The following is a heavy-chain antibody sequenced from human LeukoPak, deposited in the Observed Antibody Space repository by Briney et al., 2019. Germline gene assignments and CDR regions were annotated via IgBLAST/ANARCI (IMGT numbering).Heavy chain of an antibody. CDR1: GGSISSYY. D-gene: IGHD6-13*01. CDR2: IYYSGST. V-gene: IGHV4-59*01. J-gene: IGHJ6*03. CDR3: ARGVRVAAGYYYYYYMDV. Sequence: PSETLSLTCTVSGGSISSYYWSWIRQPPGKVLEWLGYIYYSGSTNYNPSLKSRVTISVDTSKNQFSLKLSSVTAADTAVYYCARGVRVAAGYYYYYYMDVWGKGTTVTISS.